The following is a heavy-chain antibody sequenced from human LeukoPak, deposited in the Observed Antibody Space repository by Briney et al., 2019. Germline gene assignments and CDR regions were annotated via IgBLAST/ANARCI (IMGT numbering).Heavy chain of an antibody. CDR3: ARGYGDYVFDY. V-gene: IGHV4-59*08. CDR2: IYYSGST. J-gene: IGHJ4*02. D-gene: IGHD4-17*01. CDR1: GGSISSYY. Sequence: SETLSLTCTVSGGSISSYYWSWIRQPPGKGLEWIGYIYYSGSTNYNPSLKSRVTISVDTSKNQFSLKLSSVIAADTAVYYCARGYGDYVFDYWGQGTLVTVSS.